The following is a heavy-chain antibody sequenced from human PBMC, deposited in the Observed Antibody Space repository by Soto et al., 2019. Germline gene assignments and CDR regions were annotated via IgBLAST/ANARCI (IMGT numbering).Heavy chain of an antibody. Sequence: GASVKVSCKASGYTFTSYGISWVRQAPGQGLEWMGWISAYNGNTNYAQKLQGRVTMTTDTSTSTAYMELRSLRSDDTAVYYCASLRISGSYFSGFDYWGQGTLVTVSS. D-gene: IGHD1-26*01. CDR3: ASLRISGSYFSGFDY. CDR1: GYTFTSYG. J-gene: IGHJ4*02. CDR2: ISAYNGNT. V-gene: IGHV1-18*04.